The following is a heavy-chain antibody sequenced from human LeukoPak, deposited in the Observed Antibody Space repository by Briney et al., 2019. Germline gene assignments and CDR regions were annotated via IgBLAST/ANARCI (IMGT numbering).Heavy chain of an antibody. D-gene: IGHD1-26*01. CDR3: AKSYSGSYSFFDY. CDR2: ISGSGGST. Sequence: PGGSLRLSCAASGFTFSSYAMSWVRQAPGKGLEWVSAISGSGGSTYYADSVRGRFTISRDNSKNTLYLQMNSLRAEDTAVYYCAKSYSGSYSFFDYWGQGTLVTVSS. J-gene: IGHJ4*02. CDR1: GFTFSSYA. V-gene: IGHV3-23*01.